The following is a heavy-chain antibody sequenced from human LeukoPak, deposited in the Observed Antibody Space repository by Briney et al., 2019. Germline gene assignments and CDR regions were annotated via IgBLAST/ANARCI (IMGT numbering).Heavy chain of an antibody. Sequence: PGGSLRLSCAASGFTFSSYWMSWVRQAPGKGLEWVANIKQDGSEKYYVDSVKGRFTISRDNAKNSLYLQMNSLRAEDTAVYYCARDALRGYYYDSSGYYYPEKDYWGQGTLVTVSS. V-gene: IGHV3-7*01. CDR1: GFTFSSYW. CDR3: ARDALRGYYYDSSGYYYPEKDY. D-gene: IGHD3-22*01. CDR2: IKQDGSEK. J-gene: IGHJ4*02.